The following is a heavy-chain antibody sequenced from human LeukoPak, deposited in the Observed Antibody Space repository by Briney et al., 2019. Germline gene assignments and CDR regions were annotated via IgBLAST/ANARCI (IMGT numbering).Heavy chain of an antibody. CDR2: GCCDST. J-gene: IGHJ4*02. Sequence: GCCDSTYYADSGKGRFTISRDNSKNTVFLKMNSLRAEDTAVYYCAKAPLPHCSSGVCYNDYWGQGTLVTVSS. D-gene: IGHD2-8*01. V-gene: IGHV3-23*01. CDR3: AKAPLPHCSSGVCYNDY.